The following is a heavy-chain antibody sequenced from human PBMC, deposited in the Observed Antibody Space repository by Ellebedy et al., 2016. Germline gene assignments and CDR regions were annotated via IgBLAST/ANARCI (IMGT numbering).Heavy chain of an antibody. V-gene: IGHV3-23*01. CDR3: AKDYDSSGYHYGAFDY. CDR2: ISGSGDST. CDR1: EFTFSSYA. D-gene: IGHD3-22*01. J-gene: IGHJ4*02. Sequence: GGSLRLSXAASEFTFSSYAMSWVRQAPGKGLEWVSSISGSGDSTYYADSVKGRFTISRDNSKNTLNLQMNSLRAEDTALYYCAKDYDSSGYHYGAFDYWGQGTLVTVSS.